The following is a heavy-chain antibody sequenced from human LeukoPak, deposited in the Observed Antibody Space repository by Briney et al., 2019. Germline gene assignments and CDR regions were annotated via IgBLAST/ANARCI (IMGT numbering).Heavy chain of an antibody. CDR2: ISGSGGST. V-gene: IGHV3-23*01. CDR1: GFTFSSYA. CDR3: AKDMTVVVVPAAPWVPFDY. J-gene: IGHJ4*02. Sequence: PGASLRLSCAASGFTFSSYAMSWVRQAPGKGLEWFSAISGSGGSTYYADSVKGRFTISRDNSKNTLYLQINSLRAEDTAVYYCAKDMTVVVVPAAPWVPFDYWGQGTLVTVSS. D-gene: IGHD2-2*01.